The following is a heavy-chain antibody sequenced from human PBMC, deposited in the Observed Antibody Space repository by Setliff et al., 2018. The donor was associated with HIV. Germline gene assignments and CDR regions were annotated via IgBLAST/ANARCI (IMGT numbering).Heavy chain of an antibody. D-gene: IGHD3-10*01. V-gene: IGHV1-69*05. CDR1: GGAFSSYA. J-gene: IGHJ1*01. CDR2: IIPISGTA. CDR3: ARVVVRGVTFIAEYFQH. Sequence: SVKVSCKASGGAFSSYAISWVRQAPGQGLEWMGGIIPISGTANYAQKFQGRVTITTDTSTSTAYMELRSLRSDDTAVYYCARVVVRGVTFIAEYFQHWGQGTLVTVSS.